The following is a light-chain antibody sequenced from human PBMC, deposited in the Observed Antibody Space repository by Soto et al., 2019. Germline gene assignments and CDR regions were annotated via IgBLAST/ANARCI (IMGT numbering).Light chain of an antibody. Sequence: DIQMTQSPSSLSASVGDRVTITCRASQSIAYYVNWFQQKPGKAPKLLIYAASSLHSGVPSRFSGSGSGTDFALTISSLQPEDFATYYCQQSSHSTMYTFGQGT. J-gene: IGKJ2*01. V-gene: IGKV1-39*01. CDR2: AAS. CDR1: QSIAYY. CDR3: QQSSHSTMYT.